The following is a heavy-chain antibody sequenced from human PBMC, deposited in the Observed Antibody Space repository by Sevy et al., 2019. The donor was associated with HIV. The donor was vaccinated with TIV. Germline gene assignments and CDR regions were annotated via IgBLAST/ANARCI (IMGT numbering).Heavy chain of an antibody. D-gene: IGHD2-8*01. CDR1: GFTFPIYS. CDR3: ARVAVEYCTNDCYHRFDH. CDR2: ISYDGNNR. V-gene: IGHV3-30*04. Sequence: GSLRLSCVASGFTFPIYSVVWVRRAPGKGLEWLTLISYDGNNRYYADSVKGRFTIPRDNSNNILYLQMTSLRVEDTALYFCARVAVEYCTNDCYHRFDHWGLGTLVTVSS. J-gene: IGHJ4*02.